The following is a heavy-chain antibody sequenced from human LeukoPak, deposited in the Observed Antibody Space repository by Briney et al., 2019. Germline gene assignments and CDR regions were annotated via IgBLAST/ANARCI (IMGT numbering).Heavy chain of an antibody. CDR2: IKQDGSEK. CDR1: GFTFSSYW. D-gene: IGHD6-13*01. J-gene: IGHJ4*02. CDR3: AKGLYSSSWYYFDY. Sequence: GGSLRLFCAASGFTFSSYWMSWVRQAPGKGLEWVANIKQDGSEKYYVDSVKGRFTISRDNSKNTLYLQMNSLRAEGAAVYYCAKGLYSSSWYYFDYWAREPWSPSPQ. V-gene: IGHV3-7*03.